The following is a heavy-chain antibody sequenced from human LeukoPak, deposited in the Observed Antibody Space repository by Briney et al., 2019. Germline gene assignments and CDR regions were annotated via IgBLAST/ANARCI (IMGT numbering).Heavy chain of an antibody. J-gene: IGHJ5*02. V-gene: IGHV1-18*01. CDR1: GYTFNSYG. CDR2: IITYNDNT. D-gene: IGHD2-2*01. CDR3: AKTYRPGYCSSTSCLHSWFDP. Sequence: ASVKVSCKASGYTFNSYGISWVRQAPGQGLEWMGWIITYNDNTNYAQKLQGRVTMTTDTSTSTAYMELSSLRSEDTAVYYCAKTYRPGYCSSTSCLHSWFDPWGQGTLVTVSS.